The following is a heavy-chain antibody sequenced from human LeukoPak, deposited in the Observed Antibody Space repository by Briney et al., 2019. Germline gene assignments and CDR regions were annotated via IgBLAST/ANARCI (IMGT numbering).Heavy chain of an antibody. Sequence: SGGSLRLSCAASGFTFSSYSMNWVRQAPGKGLEWVSYISSSSSTIYYADSVKGRFTISRDNSKNTLYLQMNSLRAEDTAVYYCAKEGYYGSGSYYFDYWGQGTLVTVSS. V-gene: IGHV3-48*01. D-gene: IGHD3-10*01. CDR3: AKEGYYGSGSYYFDY. CDR1: GFTFSSYS. CDR2: ISSSSSTI. J-gene: IGHJ4*02.